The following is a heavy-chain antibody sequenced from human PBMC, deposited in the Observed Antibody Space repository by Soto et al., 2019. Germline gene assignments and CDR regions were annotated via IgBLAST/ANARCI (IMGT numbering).Heavy chain of an antibody. Sequence: PSETLSLTCAVYGGSFSGYYWSWIRQPPGKGLEWIGEINHSGSTNYNPSLKSRVTISVDTSKNQFSLKLSSVTAADTAVYYCARAYYFEYWGQGTLVTVSS. V-gene: IGHV4-34*01. CDR1: GGSFSGYY. J-gene: IGHJ4*02. CDR2: INHSGST. CDR3: ARAYYFEY.